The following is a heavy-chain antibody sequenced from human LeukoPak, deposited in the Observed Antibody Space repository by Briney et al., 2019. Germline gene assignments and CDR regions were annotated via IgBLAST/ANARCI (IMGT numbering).Heavy chain of an antibody. J-gene: IGHJ4*02. D-gene: IGHD5-12*01. CDR3: VRHDGRGGATMGALDS. CDR1: GGSISSSSYY. Sequence: RSETPSLTCTVSGGSISSSSYYWGWIRQSPGKGLEWIGSIYYGRTTYYNPSLNSRVAISVVTSKNQFSLQLNSVTAADTAVYYCVRHDGRGGATMGALDSWGQGSLVTVSS. V-gene: IGHV4-39*01. CDR2: IYYGRTT.